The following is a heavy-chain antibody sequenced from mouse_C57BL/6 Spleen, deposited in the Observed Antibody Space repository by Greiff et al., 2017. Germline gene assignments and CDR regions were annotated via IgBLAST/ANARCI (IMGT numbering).Heavy chain of an antibody. CDR3: AYDYDGDWFAY. CDR2: IHPNSGST. J-gene: IGHJ3*01. CDR1: GYTFTSYW. D-gene: IGHD2-4*01. V-gene: IGHV1-64*01. Sequence: QVQLQQPGAELVKPGASVKLSCKASGYTFTSYWMHWVKQRPGQGLEWIGMIHPNSGSTNYNEKFKSKATLTVDKSSSTAYMQLSRLTSEDSAVYYCAYDYDGDWFAYWGQGTLVTVSA.